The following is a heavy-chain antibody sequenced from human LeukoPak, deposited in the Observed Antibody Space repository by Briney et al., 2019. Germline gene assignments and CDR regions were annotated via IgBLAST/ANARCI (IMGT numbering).Heavy chain of an antibody. V-gene: IGHV4-38-2*02. D-gene: IGHD1-26*01. CDR3: ARGGSYSAYYYMDV. CDR2: IYYRVTS. J-gene: IGHJ6*03. Sequence: NSSETLSLTCTVSGYSISSGFYWGWIRQPPGKGLEWIGYIYYRVTSDYNPSLKSRVTMSVDMSTRQISLKLSSVTAADTAVYYCARGGSYSAYYYMDVWGKGTTVTVSS. CDR1: GYSISSGFY.